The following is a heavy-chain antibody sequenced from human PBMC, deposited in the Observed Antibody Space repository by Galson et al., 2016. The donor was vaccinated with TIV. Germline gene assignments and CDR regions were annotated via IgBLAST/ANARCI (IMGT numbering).Heavy chain of an antibody. CDR1: GGSFSSDNHC. CDR3: ARGVTDYYDSSGFSPNFDY. CDR2: IFYNGST. J-gene: IGHJ4*02. Sequence: LSLTCGVSGGSFSSDNHCWSWIRQPPGKGLEWIGYIFYNGSTAYNSALRSRLTISIDTSKNQFSLRLTSVTAADTAVYYCARGVTDYYDSSGFSPNFDYWGQGALVTVSS. D-gene: IGHD3-22*01. V-gene: IGHV4-30-4*01.